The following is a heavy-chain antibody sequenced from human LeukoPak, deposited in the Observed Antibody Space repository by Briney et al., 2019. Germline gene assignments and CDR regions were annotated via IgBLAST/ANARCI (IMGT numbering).Heavy chain of an antibody. V-gene: IGHV3-30*18. J-gene: IGHJ4*02. Sequence: PGGSLRLSCAASGFTFSNYGMHWVRQAPGKGLEWVAVISYDGSNKYYADSVKGRFTISRDNSKNTLYLQMNSLRAEDTAVYYCAKDRRGHYFDYWGQGTLVTVSS. CDR1: GFTFSNYG. D-gene: IGHD3-10*01. CDR2: ISYDGSNK. CDR3: AKDRRGHYFDY.